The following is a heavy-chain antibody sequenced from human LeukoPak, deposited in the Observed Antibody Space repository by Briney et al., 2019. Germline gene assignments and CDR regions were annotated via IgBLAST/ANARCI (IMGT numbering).Heavy chain of an antibody. CDR2: ISAYNGNT. Sequence: GASVKVSCKASGYTFTSYGISWVCREPGQGLEGMGWISAYNGNTNYTQKLQGRVTITTDTSTSTAYMELRSLRSDDTAVYYCARGGDFDPEIRLDYWGQGTLVTVSS. D-gene: IGHD4-17*01. CDR3: ARGGDFDPEIRLDY. CDR1: GYTFTSYG. J-gene: IGHJ4*02. V-gene: IGHV1-18*01.